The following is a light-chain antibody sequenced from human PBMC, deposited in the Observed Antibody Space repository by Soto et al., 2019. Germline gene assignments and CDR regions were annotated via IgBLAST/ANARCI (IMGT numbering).Light chain of an antibody. CDR3: MQAKQTPVT. Sequence: DIVMTQSPLSLPVTPGEPASISCRSSQSLLHSNGYNYLDWYLQKPGQSQQLLIYLGSNRASGVPDRLSGSGSGTDFTLKISRVEAEDVGVYYCMQAKQTPVTFGGGTKVEIK. CDR2: LGS. J-gene: IGKJ4*01. V-gene: IGKV2-28*01. CDR1: QSLLHSNGYNY.